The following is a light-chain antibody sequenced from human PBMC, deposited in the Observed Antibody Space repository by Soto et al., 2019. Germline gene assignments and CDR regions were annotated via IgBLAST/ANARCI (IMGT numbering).Light chain of an antibody. CDR2: GSS. V-gene: IGKV3-20*01. CDR3: QQYGTSPRT. Sequence: EVMLTQSPGTLSLSPGERATLSCRARQSIFSNYLAWYQQKSGQAPRHLIYGSSNRATGIPDRFSGSGSGTDVTLTISRLEPEDFAVYYCQQYGTSPRTFGQGTKVEFK. J-gene: IGKJ1*01. CDR1: QSIFSNY.